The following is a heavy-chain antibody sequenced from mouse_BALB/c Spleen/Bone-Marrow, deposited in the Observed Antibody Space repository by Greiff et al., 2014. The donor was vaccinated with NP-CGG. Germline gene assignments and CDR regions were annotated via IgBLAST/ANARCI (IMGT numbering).Heavy chain of an antibody. V-gene: IGHV1-14*01. CDR2: INPYNDGT. J-gene: IGHJ3*01. CDR1: GYTFTSYV. CDR3: ARDGDYDWFAY. Sequence: EVQLQQSGPELVKPGASVKMSCKASGYTFTSYVMHWVKQKPGRGLEWIGHINPYNDGTKYNEKFKGKATLTSDKSSSTAYMELSSLTSEDSAVYYCARDGDYDWFAYWGQGTLVTVSA. D-gene: IGHD2-4*01.